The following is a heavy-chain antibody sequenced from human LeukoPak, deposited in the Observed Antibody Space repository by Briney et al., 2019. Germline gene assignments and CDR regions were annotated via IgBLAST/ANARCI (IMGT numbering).Heavy chain of an antibody. J-gene: IGHJ4*02. CDR1: GFTFSSYA. CDR2: ISGSGGST. V-gene: IGHV3-23*01. Sequence: GGSLRLSCAASGFTFSSYAMSWVRQAPGKGLEWVSAISGSGGSTYYADSVKGRFTISRDNSKNTLYLQMNSLRAEDTAVYYCAKDLSSGWYLENYFDYWGQGTLVTVPS. D-gene: IGHD6-19*01. CDR3: AKDLSSGWYLENYFDY.